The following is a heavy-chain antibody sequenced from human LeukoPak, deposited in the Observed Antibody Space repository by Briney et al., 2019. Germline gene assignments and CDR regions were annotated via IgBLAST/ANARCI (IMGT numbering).Heavy chain of an antibody. Sequence: GGSLRLSCAASGFTFSRPGMNWVRRAPGKGLEWVSSISSSSSYIYYADSVKGRFIISRDNAKNSLYLQMNSLRAEDTAVYYCARDYYGSGSCDYWGQGTLVTVAS. J-gene: IGHJ4*02. V-gene: IGHV3-21*01. D-gene: IGHD3-10*01. CDR3: ARDYYGSGSCDY. CDR2: ISSSSSYI. CDR1: GFTFSRPG.